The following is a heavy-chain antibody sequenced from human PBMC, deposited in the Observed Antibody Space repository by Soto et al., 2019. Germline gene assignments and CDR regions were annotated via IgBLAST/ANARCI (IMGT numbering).Heavy chain of an antibody. V-gene: IGHV2-5*02. CDR3: AHRSVGSSGWFIFDY. J-gene: IGHJ4*02. D-gene: IGHD6-19*01. Sequence: QITLKESGPTLVKPTQTLTLTCTFSGFSLRTSGVGVGWIRQPPGKALEWLALIYWDDVKRYSPSLKSRLTITKDTSKNQVVLTMTNMDPVDTATYYCAHRSVGSSGWFIFDYWGQGTLVTVSS. CDR1: GFSLRTSGVG. CDR2: IYWDDVK.